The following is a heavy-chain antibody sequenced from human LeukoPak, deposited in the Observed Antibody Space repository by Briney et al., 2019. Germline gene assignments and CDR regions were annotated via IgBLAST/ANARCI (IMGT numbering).Heavy chain of an antibody. V-gene: IGHV1-69*13. Sequence: GASVKVSCKASGGTFSSYAISWVRQAPGQGPEWMGGIIPIFGTANYAQKFQGRVTITADESTSTAYMELSSLRSEDTAVYYCARGVVVVAASWFDPWGQGTLVTVSS. CDR3: ARGVVVVAASWFDP. J-gene: IGHJ5*02. CDR1: GGTFSSYA. D-gene: IGHD2-15*01. CDR2: IIPIFGTA.